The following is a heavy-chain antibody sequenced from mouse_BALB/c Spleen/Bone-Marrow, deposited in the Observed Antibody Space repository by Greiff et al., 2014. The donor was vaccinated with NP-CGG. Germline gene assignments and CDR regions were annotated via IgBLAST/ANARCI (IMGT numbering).Heavy chain of an antibody. D-gene: IGHD2-3*01. CDR2: IDPASGNT. CDR1: GFNIKDTF. V-gene: IGHV14-3*02. Sequence: VTLKESGADLVKPGASVKLSCTTSGFNIKDTFMHWVKQRPEQGLEWIGRIDPASGNTKYDPKFQSKATITADTSSNKVSLQLSGLTSEDTAVYYCAHDAPFTYWGQGTLVTVSA. J-gene: IGHJ3*01. CDR3: AHDAPFTY.